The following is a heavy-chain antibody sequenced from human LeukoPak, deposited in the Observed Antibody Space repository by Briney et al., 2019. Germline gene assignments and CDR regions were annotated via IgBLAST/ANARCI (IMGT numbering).Heavy chain of an antibody. V-gene: IGHV4-59*12. CDR3: ARDSVDTAMDTYYYYMDV. J-gene: IGHJ6*03. CDR2: IYYSGST. Sequence: SETLSLTCTVSGGSISSYYWSWIRQPPGKGLEWIGYIYYSGSTNYNPSLKSRVTISVDTSKNQFSLKLSSVTAADTAVYYCARDSVDTAMDTYYYYMDVWGKGTTVTVSS. CDR1: GGSISSYY. D-gene: IGHD5-18*01.